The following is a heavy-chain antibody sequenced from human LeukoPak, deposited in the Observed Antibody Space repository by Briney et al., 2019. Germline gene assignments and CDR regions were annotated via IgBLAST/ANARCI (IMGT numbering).Heavy chain of an antibody. CDR3: AKDRMLEMTTVVTFLDY. CDR2: ILFDGSNK. J-gene: IGHJ4*02. Sequence: GRSLRLSCAASGFTFSSYGMHWVRQAPGKGRGWGAVILFDGSNKYYADSVKGRFTISRDNSKNTLYLQMNSLRAEDTAVYYCAKDRMLEMTTVVTFLDYWGQGTLVTVSS. V-gene: IGHV3-30*18. CDR1: GFTFSSYG. D-gene: IGHD4-23*01.